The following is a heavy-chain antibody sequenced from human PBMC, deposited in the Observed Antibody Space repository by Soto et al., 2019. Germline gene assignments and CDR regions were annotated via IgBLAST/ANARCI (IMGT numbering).Heavy chain of an antibody. CDR3: AREFYGCYTYGPGDY. J-gene: IGHJ4*02. V-gene: IGHV3-7*01. D-gene: IGHD5-18*01. CDR1: GFMFGVYW. Sequence: EAQLVESGGGLVQPGGSLRLSCEASGFMFGVYWMSWVRQAPGKGLEWVANINDDGSERNYVDSVKGRFTISRDTPNNLLFLQMNSLRDEDTAVYYCAREFYGCYTYGPGDYWGQGTLVAVSS. CDR2: INDDGSER.